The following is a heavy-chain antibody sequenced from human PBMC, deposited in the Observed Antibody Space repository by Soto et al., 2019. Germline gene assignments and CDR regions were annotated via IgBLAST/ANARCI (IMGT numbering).Heavy chain of an antibody. CDR3: AREPGHGDYYFDY. CDR1: GFTFSSYW. Sequence: EVQLVESGGGLVQPGGSLRLSCAASGFTFSSYWMHWVRQAPGKGLVWVSRINSDGSSTSYADSVKGRFTISRDNAKNTLELQMNSLRAEDAAVYYCAREPGHGDYYFDYWGQGTLVTVSS. J-gene: IGHJ4*02. V-gene: IGHV3-74*01. D-gene: IGHD4-17*01. CDR2: INSDGSST.